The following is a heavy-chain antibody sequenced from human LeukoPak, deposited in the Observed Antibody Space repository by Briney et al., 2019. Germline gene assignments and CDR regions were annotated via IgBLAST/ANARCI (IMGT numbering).Heavy chain of an antibody. D-gene: IGHD3-3*01. CDR1: GLTFNNYA. V-gene: IGHV3-23*01. J-gene: IGHJ4*02. CDR3: AKGGVTTIFGVVIGGYFDS. CDR2: ISGSGFTT. Sequence: PGGSLRLSCVASGLTFNNYAMSWVRQAPGKGLEWVSVISGSGFTTSYVDSVKGRFSISRDNSKNTLFLQMNSLRDDDTAVYYCAKGGVTTIFGVVIGGYFDSWGQGTLVTVAS.